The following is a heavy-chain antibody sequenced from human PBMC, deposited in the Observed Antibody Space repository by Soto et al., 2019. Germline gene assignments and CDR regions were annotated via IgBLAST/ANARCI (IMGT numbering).Heavy chain of an antibody. V-gene: IGHV1-3*01. J-gene: IGHJ3*02. CDR3: ARALPGVDAFDI. D-gene: IGHD7-27*01. CDR2: INAGNGNT. Sequence: ASVKVSCKASGYTFTSYAMHWVRQAPGQRLEWMGWINAGNGNTKYSQKFQGRVTITRDTSASTAYMELSSLRSEDTAVYYCARALPGVDAFDIWGQGTMVTVSS. CDR1: GYTFTSYA.